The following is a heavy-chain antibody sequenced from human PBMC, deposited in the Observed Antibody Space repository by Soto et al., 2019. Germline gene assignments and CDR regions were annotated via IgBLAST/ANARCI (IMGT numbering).Heavy chain of an antibody. CDR3: AITWCPIPSAILLSAFDT. CDR2: INAGNGNT. Sequence: ASVKVSCKASGYTFTSYAMHWVRQAPGQRIEWMGWINAGNGNTKYSQKFQGRVTITRDTSASTAYMELRRLRSEDTAVYYCAITWCPIPSAILLSAFDTWVHGTMAT. J-gene: IGHJ3*02. CDR1: GYTFTSYA. V-gene: IGHV1-3*01. D-gene: IGHD2-2*02.